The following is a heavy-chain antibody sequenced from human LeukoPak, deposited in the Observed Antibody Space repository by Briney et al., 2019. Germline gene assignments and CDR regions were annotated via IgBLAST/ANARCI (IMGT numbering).Heavy chain of an antibody. D-gene: IGHD3-22*01. CDR3: ARAGAKYYYDSSAYYSTAFDI. CDR2: IYYSGST. Sequence: SETLSLTCTVSGVSVGSGSYYWSWIRQPPGKGLEWIGYIYYSGSTNYNPSLKSRVTISVDTSKKQFSLKLSSVTAADTAVYYCARAGAKYYYDSSAYYSTAFDIWGQGTMVTVSS. J-gene: IGHJ3*02. V-gene: IGHV4-61*01. CDR1: GVSVGSGSYY.